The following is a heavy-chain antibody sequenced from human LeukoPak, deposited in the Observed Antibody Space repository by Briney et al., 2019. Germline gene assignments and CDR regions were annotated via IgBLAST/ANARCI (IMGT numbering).Heavy chain of an antibody. CDR2: FDPEDGET. D-gene: IGHD2-2*01. CDR1: GYTLTELS. CDR3: ATDPGELVPAAKGPRGDYCYGMDV. J-gene: IGHJ6*02. Sequence: ASVKVSCKVSGYTLTELSMHWVRQAPGKGLEWMGGFDPEDGETIYAQKFQGRVTMTEDTSTATAYMELNSLRSDDTAVYCCATDPGELVPAAKGPRGDYCYGMDVWGQGTTVTVSS. V-gene: IGHV1-24*01.